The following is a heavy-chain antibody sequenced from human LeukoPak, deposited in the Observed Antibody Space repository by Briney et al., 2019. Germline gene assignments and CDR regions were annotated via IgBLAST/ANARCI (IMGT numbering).Heavy chain of an antibody. CDR2: INHSGST. J-gene: IGHJ6*03. CDR1: GGSFSGYY. Sequence: SETLSLTCAVYGGSFSGYYWSWIRQPPEKGLEWIGEINHSGSTNYNPSLKSRVTISVDTSKNQFSLKLSSVTAADTAVYYCARVICTRGYDYFPIYYYYYMDVWGKGTTVTVSS. V-gene: IGHV4-34*01. CDR3: ARVICTRGYDYFPIYYYYYMDV. D-gene: IGHD5-12*01.